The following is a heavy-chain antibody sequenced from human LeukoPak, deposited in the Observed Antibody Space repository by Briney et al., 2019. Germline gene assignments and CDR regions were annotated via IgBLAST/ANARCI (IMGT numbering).Heavy chain of an antibody. J-gene: IGHJ2*01. Sequence: PSETLSLTCSVSGGSISRYYWSWIRQHPGKGLEWIGYIYYSGSTYYNPSLKSRVTISVDTSKNQFSLKLSSVTAADTAVYYCVRDRGRKYQLQYWYFDPWGRGTLVTVSS. CDR2: IYYSGST. CDR1: GGSISRYY. V-gene: IGHV4-59*06. D-gene: IGHD2-2*01. CDR3: VRDRGRKYQLQYWYFDP.